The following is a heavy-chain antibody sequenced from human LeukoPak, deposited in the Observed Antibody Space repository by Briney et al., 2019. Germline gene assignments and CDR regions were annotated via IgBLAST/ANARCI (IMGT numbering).Heavy chain of an antibody. Sequence: PSETLSLTCTVSGGSISSYYWSWIRQPPGKGLEWIGYIYYSGSTNYNPSLKSRVTISVDTSKNQFSLKLSSVTAADTAVYYCAKSSWYGTNYYYYGMDVWGQGTTVTVSS. V-gene: IGHV4-59*01. J-gene: IGHJ6*02. D-gene: IGHD6-13*01. CDR2: IYYSGST. CDR1: GGSISSYY. CDR3: AKSSWYGTNYYYYGMDV.